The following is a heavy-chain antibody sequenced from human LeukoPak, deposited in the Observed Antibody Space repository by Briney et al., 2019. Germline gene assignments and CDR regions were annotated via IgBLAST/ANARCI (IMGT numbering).Heavy chain of an antibody. Sequence: SETLSLTCTVSGGSISSYYWSWIRQPPGKGLEWIGYLYYSGSTNYNPSLKSRVTISVDTSKNQISLKLSSVTAADTAVYYCARRTQYYFDYWGQGTLVTVSS. CDR1: GGSISSYY. CDR3: ARRTQYYFDY. J-gene: IGHJ4*02. CDR2: LYYSGST. V-gene: IGHV4-59*08. D-gene: IGHD1-14*01.